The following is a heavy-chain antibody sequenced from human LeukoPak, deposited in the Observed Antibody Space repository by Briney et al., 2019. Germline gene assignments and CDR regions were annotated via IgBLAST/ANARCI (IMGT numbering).Heavy chain of an antibody. J-gene: IGHJ4*02. Sequence: GESLKISCKGSGYSFTNYWICWVRQMPGKGREWMGIIYPGDSDTRYSPSFQSQVTISAEKSINTAYLQWSSLKASDTAIYYCARRGYSGYDLYNFDYWGQGTLVTVSS. V-gene: IGHV5-51*01. CDR3: ARRGYSGYDLYNFDY. CDR2: IYPGDSDT. CDR1: GYSFTNYW. D-gene: IGHD5-12*01.